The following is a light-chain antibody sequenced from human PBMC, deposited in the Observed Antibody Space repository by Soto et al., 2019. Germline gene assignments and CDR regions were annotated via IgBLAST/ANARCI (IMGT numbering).Light chain of an antibody. CDR3: QQLNTYPYT. V-gene: IGKV1-9*01. Sequence: DIPLTQSPSFLSASVGDRVTITCRASQGISSYLVWFQQKPGKAPNLLIYDTSTLQSGVPSRFSGSGSGTEFTLTISSLQPEDFATYYCQQLNTYPYTFGQGTKLEIK. CDR2: DTS. J-gene: IGKJ2*01. CDR1: QGISSY.